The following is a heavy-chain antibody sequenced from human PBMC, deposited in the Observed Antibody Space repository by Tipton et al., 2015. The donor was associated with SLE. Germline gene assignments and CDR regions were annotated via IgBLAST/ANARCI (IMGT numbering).Heavy chain of an antibody. J-gene: IGHJ4*02. CDR2: TRNKANSYTT. V-gene: IGHV3-72*01. CDR1: GFTFSDHY. Sequence: GSLRLSCAASGFTFSDHYMDWVRQAPGKGLEWVGRTRNKANSYTTEYAASVKGRFTISRDDSKNSLYLQMNSLKTEDTAVYYCARGVYYDSSGYYWWGQGTLVTVSS. CDR3: ARGVYYDSSGYYW. D-gene: IGHD3-22*01.